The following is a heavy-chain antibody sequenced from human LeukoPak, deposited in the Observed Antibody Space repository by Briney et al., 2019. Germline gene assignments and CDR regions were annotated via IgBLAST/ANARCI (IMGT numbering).Heavy chain of an antibody. Sequence: GGSLRLSCAASGFTFNAYSMTWVRQAPGKGLEWVSGIGGSGSTSYYADSVRGRFTISRDNSKNTLYLQMNSLRTEDTAVYFCARGGRITIFGTLIDYWGQGTVVTVSS. CDR1: GFTFNAYS. V-gene: IGHV3-23*01. CDR2: IGGSGSTS. D-gene: IGHD3-3*01. J-gene: IGHJ4*02. CDR3: ARGGRITIFGTLIDY.